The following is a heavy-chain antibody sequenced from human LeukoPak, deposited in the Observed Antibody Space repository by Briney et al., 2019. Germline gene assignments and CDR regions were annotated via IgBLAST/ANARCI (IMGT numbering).Heavy chain of an antibody. CDR3: ARPSKRYSSSWYYFDY. J-gene: IGHJ4*02. CDR2: ISYDGSNK. CDR1: GFTFSSYA. V-gene: IGHV3-30-3*02. D-gene: IGHD6-13*01. Sequence: GGSLRLSCAASGFTFSSYAMHWVRQAPGKGLEWVAVISYDGSNKYYADSVKGRFTISSDNSKNTLYLQMNSLRAEDTAVYYCARPSKRYSSSWYYFDYWGQGTLVTVSS.